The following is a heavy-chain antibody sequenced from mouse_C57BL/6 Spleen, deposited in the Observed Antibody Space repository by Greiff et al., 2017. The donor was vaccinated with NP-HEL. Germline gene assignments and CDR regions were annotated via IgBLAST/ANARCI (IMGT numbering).Heavy chain of an antibody. D-gene: IGHD2-1*01. CDR2: IDPSDSET. CDR1: GYTFTSYW. V-gene: IGHV1-52*01. J-gene: IGHJ4*01. CDR3: ARGGGNYSYAMDY. Sequence: VQLQQPGAELVRPGSSVKLSCKASGYTFTSYWMHWVKQRPIQGLEWIGNIDPSDSETHYNQKFKDKATLTVDKSSSTAYMQLSSLTSEDSAVYYCARGGGNYSYAMDYWGQGTSVTVSS.